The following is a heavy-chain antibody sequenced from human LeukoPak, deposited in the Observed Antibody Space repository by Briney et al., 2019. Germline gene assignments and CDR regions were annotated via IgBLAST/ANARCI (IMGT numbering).Heavy chain of an antibody. CDR2: INPNSGGT. CDR1: GYTFTGYY. Sequence: ASVKVSCKASGYTFTGYYMHWVRQAPGQGLEWMGWINPNSGGTNYAQKFQGRATMTRDTSISTAYMELSRLRSDDTAVYYCARYSTVKSHGSYYYGMDVWGQGTTVTVSS. V-gene: IGHV1-2*02. D-gene: IGHD4-11*01. CDR3: ARYSTVKSHGSYYYGMDV. J-gene: IGHJ6*02.